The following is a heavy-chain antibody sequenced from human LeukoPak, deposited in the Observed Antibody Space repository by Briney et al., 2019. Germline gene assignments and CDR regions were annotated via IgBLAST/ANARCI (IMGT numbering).Heavy chain of an antibody. D-gene: IGHD6-6*01. CDR2: INEDGSQK. J-gene: IGHJ5*02. V-gene: IGHV3-7*01. CDR3: ACSTYSSSPS. Sequence: GGSLRLSCAASGFTFTNYWMIWVRQAPGKGLEWVANINEDGSQKYYVGSVEGRFTISRDNAKNSLYLQMNSLRAEDTAVYYCACSTYSSSPSWGQGTLVTVSS. CDR1: GFTFTNYW.